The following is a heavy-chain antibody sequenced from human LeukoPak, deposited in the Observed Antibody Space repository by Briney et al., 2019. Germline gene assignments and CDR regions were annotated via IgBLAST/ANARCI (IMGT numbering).Heavy chain of an antibody. CDR3: ARGESRYFDWLIQPYYYYYGMDV. CDR2: IYYSGST. V-gene: IGHV4-59*01. J-gene: IGHJ6*01. CDR1: GGSISSYF. Sequence: SETLSLTCTVSGGSISSYFWSWIRQPPGKGLEWVGDIYYSGSTNYNPSLKSRVTISVHTSKKQFSLKLSSVTAPDTAVYYCARGESRYFDWLIQPYYYYYGMDVWGQGTTVTVS. D-gene: IGHD3-9*01.